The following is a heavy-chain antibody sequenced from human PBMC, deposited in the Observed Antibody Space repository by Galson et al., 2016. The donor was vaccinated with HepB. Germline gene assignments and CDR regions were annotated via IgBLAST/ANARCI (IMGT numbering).Heavy chain of an antibody. V-gene: IGHV1-46*01. Sequence: SVKVSCKASGYAFTNYYMHWVRQAPGQGLEWMGVVNPNGGSTDYAQKFQGGVTMTKDTSTSTIYMELSSLRSEDAAVYYCARQDLSLFYFEYWGQGTLVTVSS. CDR1: GYAFTNYY. J-gene: IGHJ4*01. CDR2: VNPNGGST. CDR3: ARQDLSLFYFEY. D-gene: IGHD3-16*02.